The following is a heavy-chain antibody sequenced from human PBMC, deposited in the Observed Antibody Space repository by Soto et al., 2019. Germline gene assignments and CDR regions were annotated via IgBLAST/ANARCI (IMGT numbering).Heavy chain of an antibody. Sequence: SVKVSCKASGGTFSSYAISWVRQAPGQGLEWMGGIIPIFGTANYAQKFQGRVTITADESTSTAYMELSSLRSEDTAVYYCARDLSSGRGMDVWGQGTTVTVS. CDR1: GGTFSSYA. V-gene: IGHV1-69*13. J-gene: IGHJ6*02. CDR2: IIPIFGTA. CDR3: ARDLSSGRGMDV. D-gene: IGHD3-10*01.